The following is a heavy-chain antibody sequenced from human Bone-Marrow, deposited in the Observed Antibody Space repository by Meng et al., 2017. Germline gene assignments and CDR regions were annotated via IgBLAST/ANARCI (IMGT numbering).Heavy chain of an antibody. CDR1: GGTFSSYT. D-gene: IGHD3-10*01. CDR3: ARVSGPYGSGSYLFDY. J-gene: IGHJ4*02. Sequence: SVKVSCKASGGTFSSYTISWVRQAPGQGLEWMGRIIPILGIANYAQKFQGRVTITADKSTSTAYMELSSLRSEDTAVYYCARVSGPYGSGSYLFDYWGQGKLVTVYS. V-gene: IGHV1-69*02. CDR2: IIPILGIA.